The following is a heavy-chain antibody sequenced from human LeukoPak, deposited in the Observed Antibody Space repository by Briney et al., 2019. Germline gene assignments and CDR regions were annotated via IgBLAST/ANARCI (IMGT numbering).Heavy chain of an antibody. V-gene: IGHV4-39*01. CDR1: GGSISGSGYY. CDR2: IYYSGTT. Sequence: SETLSLTCTVSGGSISGSGYYWGWIRQPPGKGLDWIGSIYYSGTTYYNPSLKSRVTISVDTSKDQFSLKLSSVTAADSAVYYCASLNPRSGFDYFDYWGQGTLVTVSS. J-gene: IGHJ4*02. D-gene: IGHD3-22*01. CDR3: ASLNPRSGFDYFDY.